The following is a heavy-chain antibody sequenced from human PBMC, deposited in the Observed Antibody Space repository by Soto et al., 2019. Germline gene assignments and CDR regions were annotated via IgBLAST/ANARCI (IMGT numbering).Heavy chain of an antibody. J-gene: IGHJ6*02. Sequence: LRLSCAASGFTFSSYGMHWVRQAPGKGLEWVAVISYDGSNKYYADSVKGRFTISRDNSKNTLYLQMNSLRAEDTAVYYCAKGLVLRLLERFPSHGMDVWGQGTTVTVSS. D-gene: IGHD3-3*01. V-gene: IGHV3-30*18. CDR1: GFTFSSYG. CDR2: ISYDGSNK. CDR3: AKGLVLRLLERFPSHGMDV.